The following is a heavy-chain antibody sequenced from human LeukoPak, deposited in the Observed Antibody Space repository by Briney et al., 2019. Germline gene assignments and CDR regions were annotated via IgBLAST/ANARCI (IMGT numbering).Heavy chain of an antibody. CDR1: GGSISSGSYY. J-gene: IGHJ4*02. CDR3: ARDGYNLAGYYFDY. Sequence: KSSETLSLTCTVSGGSISSGSYYWSWIRQPAGKGLEWIGRIYTSGSTNYNPSLKSRVTISVDTSKNQFSLKLSSVTAADTAVYYCARDGYNLAGYYFDYWGQGTLVTVSS. CDR2: IYTSGST. D-gene: IGHD5-24*01. V-gene: IGHV4-61*02.